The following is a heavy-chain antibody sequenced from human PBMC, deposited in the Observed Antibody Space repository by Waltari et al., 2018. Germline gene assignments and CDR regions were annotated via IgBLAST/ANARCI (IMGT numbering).Heavy chain of an antibody. CDR1: GDTFRRYA. J-gene: IGHJ4*02. CDR2: IIPLFGTT. D-gene: IGHD3-22*01. V-gene: IGHV1-69*12. Sequence: QVQLVQSGAEVKKPGSSVKVSCKASGDTFRRYAISWVRQAPGQGLEWMGGIIPLFGTTNYAQKFQGRVTMTADEPTSTAYVELSSLKSEDTAVYFCARSYYYDRRANYPSLGALDSWGQGTLVTVSS. CDR3: ARSYYYDRRANYPSLGALDS.